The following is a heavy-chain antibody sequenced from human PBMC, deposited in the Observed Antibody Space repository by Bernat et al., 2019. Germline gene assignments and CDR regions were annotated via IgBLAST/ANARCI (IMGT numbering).Heavy chain of an antibody. J-gene: IGHJ6*02. CDR2: IIPIFGTA. D-gene: IGHD4-17*01. V-gene: IGHV1-69*01. Sequence: QVQLVQSGAEVKKPGSSVKVSCKASGGTFSSYAISWVRQAPGQGLEWMGGIIPIFGTANYAQKFQGRVTITADESTSTAYMELSRLRSEDTAVYYCARILYGPNDYYYHGMDVWGQGTTVTVSS. CDR1: GGTFSSYA. CDR3: ARILYGPNDYYYHGMDV.